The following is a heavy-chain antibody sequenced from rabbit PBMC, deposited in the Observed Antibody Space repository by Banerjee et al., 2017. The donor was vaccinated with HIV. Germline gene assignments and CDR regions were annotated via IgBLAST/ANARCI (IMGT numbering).Heavy chain of an antibody. Sequence: QSLEESGGDLVKPGASLTLTCTASGVSFSSNHYMCWVRQAPGKGLEWIACIEGGSSAFSYFASWAKGRFTISKTSSTTVTLQMTSLTAADTATYFCARDSGSSFSSYGMDLWGPGPLVTVS. CDR3: ARDSGSSFSSYGMDL. V-gene: IGHV1S40*01. CDR1: GVSFSSNHY. D-gene: IGHD8-1*01. J-gene: IGHJ6*01. CDR2: IEGGSSAFS.